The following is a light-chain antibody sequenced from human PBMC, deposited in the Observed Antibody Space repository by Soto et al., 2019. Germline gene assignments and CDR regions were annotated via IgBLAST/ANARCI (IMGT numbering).Light chain of an antibody. V-gene: IGKV3-20*01. J-gene: IGKJ4*01. CDR1: QSVSSSY. CDR3: QQYRSSPPS. CDR2: GAS. Sequence: EIVLTQSPGTLSLSPGERATLSCRASQSVSSSYLAWYQQKPGQAPRLLIYGASSRATGMPDRFSGSGSGTDFTLTISRLEPQDFAVYYCQQYRSSPPSFVGGT.